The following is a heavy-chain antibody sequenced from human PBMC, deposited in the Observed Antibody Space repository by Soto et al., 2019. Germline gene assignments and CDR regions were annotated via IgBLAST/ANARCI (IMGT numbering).Heavy chain of an antibody. Sequence: GASVKVSCKASRGTFSSYAISWVRQAPGQGLEWMGGIIPIFGTANYAQKFQGRVTITADESTSTAYMELSSLRSEDTAVYYCARDHDFWSGYFVEYGMDVWGQGTTATVSS. V-gene: IGHV1-69*13. J-gene: IGHJ6*02. CDR3: ARDHDFWSGYFVEYGMDV. D-gene: IGHD3-3*01. CDR1: RGTFSSYA. CDR2: IIPIFGTA.